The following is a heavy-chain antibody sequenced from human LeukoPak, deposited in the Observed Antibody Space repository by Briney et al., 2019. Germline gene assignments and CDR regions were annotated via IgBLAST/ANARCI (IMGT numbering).Heavy chain of an antibody. CDR3: ARDLSHRRNYDNSGYQIVPAF. CDR2: ISAYNGKT. J-gene: IGHJ4*02. D-gene: IGHD3-22*01. CDR1: GYTFTSYG. V-gene: IGHV1-18*01. Sequence: ASVKVSCKASGYTFTSYGISWVRQAPGQGLEWMGWISAYNGKTNYAQKLQGRVTMTTDTSTSTAYMELRSLRSDDTAVYYCARDLSHRRNYDNSGYQIVPAFWGQGTLVTVSS.